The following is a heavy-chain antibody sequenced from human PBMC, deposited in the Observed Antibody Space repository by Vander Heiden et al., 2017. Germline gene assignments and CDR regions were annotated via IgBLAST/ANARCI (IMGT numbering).Heavy chain of an antibody. D-gene: IGHD3-10*01. Sequence: QLQLQESGPGLVKPSETLSPPCHVHGGSIRSISYYWGWIRQPPGKGLEWIGSIYYSGSTYYDPSLKSRVTISVDTSKNQFSLKLSSVTAADTAVYYCARSGSGIHDYWGQGTLVTVSS. CDR3: ARSGSGIHDY. CDR1: GGSIRSISYY. V-gene: IGHV4-39*01. J-gene: IGHJ4*02. CDR2: IYYSGST.